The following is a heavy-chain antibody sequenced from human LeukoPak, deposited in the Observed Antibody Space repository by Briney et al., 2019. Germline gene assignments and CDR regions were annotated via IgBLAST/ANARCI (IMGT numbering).Heavy chain of an antibody. CDR1: GFTFSSYE. D-gene: IGHD2-15*01. V-gene: IGHV3-48*03. CDR3: ARGYYSLGYFDY. Sequence: GGSLRLSCAASGFTFSSYEMNWVRQAPGRGLEWVSYISSSGSSIFYADSVKGRFTISRDNAKNSLFLQMNSLRDEDTAVYYCARGYYSLGYFDYWGQGALVTVSS. CDR2: ISSSGSSI. J-gene: IGHJ4*02.